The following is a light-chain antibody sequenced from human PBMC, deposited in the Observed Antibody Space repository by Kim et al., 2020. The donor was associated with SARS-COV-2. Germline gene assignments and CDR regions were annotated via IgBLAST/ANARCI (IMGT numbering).Light chain of an antibody. Sequence: EIVMTQSPATLSVSPGERATLSCRASQSVSRNVAWYQQTPGQAPRLLIYAASTRATAIPARFSGSGSGTEFTLTISSLRSEDFAIYYCQQYNNWPWAFGQGTKVDIK. J-gene: IGKJ1*01. CDR3: QQYNNWPWA. V-gene: IGKV3-15*01. CDR1: QSVSRN. CDR2: AAS.